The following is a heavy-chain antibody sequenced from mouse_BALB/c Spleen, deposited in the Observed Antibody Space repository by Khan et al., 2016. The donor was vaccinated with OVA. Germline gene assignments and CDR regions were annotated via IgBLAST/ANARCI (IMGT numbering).Heavy chain of an antibody. D-gene: IGHD1-1*01. J-gene: IGHJ4*01. Sequence: DLVKPGASVKLSCKASGYTFTSYWINWIKQRPGQGLEWIGRISPGSGTPYYNEMFKGKATLTVDISSNTAYIQLSSLSSEDSAVXFCARENYYGSSHYAMDYWGQGTSVTVSS. CDR2: ISPGSGTP. CDR1: GYTFTSYW. CDR3: ARENYYGSSHYAMDY. V-gene: IGHV1S41*01.